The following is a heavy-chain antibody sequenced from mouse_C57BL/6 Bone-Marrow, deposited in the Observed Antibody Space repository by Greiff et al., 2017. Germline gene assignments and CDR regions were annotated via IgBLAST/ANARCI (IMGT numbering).Heavy chain of an antibody. J-gene: IGHJ2*01. CDR3: ARSDLWYYYFDY. CDR2: IYPGDGDT. Sequence: QVQLQQSGPELVKPGASVKISCKASGYAFSSSWMNWVKQRPGKGLEWIGRIYPGDGDTNYNGKFKGKATLTADKSSSTAYMQLSSLTSEDSAVYFCARSDLWYYYFDYWGQGTTLTVSS. D-gene: IGHD2-1*01. CDR1: GYAFSSSW. V-gene: IGHV1-82*01.